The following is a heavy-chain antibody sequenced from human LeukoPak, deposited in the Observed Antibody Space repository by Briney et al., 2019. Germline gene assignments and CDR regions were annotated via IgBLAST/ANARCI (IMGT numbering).Heavy chain of an antibody. CDR2: INPNSGGT. D-gene: IGHD3-22*01. Sequence: ASVKVSCKASGYTFTGYYMHWVRQAPGQGLEWMGWINPNSGGTNYAQKFQGRVTMTRDTSISTAYMELSRLKSDDTAVYYCAREGVVAYDAFDIWGQGTMVTVSS. CDR3: AREGVVAYDAFDI. CDR1: GYTFTGYY. J-gene: IGHJ3*02. V-gene: IGHV1-2*02.